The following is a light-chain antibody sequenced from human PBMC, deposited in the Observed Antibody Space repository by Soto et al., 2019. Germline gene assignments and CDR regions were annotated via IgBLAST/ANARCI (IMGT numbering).Light chain of an antibody. Sequence: IVLAQSPGRLSFSQVERATLSCRASHRVSSSYLAWYQQKPGQAHRLLIDGASRRATGIPDRFSGSGSGTDFTLTSSILQQDDLVTYCWQHYNCHPGAFGQGTKVDIK. CDR3: QHYNCHPGA. CDR1: HRVSSSY. J-gene: IGKJ1*01. V-gene: IGKV3-20*01. CDR2: GAS.